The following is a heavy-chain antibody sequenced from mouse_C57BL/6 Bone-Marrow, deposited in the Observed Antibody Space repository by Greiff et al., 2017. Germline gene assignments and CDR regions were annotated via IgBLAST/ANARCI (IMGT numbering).Heavy chain of an antibody. CDR3: ARARLRYWYFDV. D-gene: IGHD2-4*01. Sequence: EVKLQESGGGLVKPGGSLKLSCAASGFTFSSYAMSWVRQTPEKRLEWVATISDGGSYTYYPDNVKGRFTISRDNAKNNLYLQMSHLKSEDTAMYYWARARLRYWYFDVWGTGTTVTVSS. V-gene: IGHV5-4*03. CDR2: ISDGGSYT. CDR1: GFTFSSYA. J-gene: IGHJ1*03.